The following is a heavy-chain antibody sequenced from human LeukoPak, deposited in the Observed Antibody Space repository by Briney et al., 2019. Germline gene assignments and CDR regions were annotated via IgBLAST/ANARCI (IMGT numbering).Heavy chain of an antibody. D-gene: IGHD3-10*01. CDR1: GGSISSSNW. CDR2: IYHSGST. CDR3: ARESNYHGSGTGWFDP. V-gene: IGHV4-4*02. J-gene: IGHJ5*02. Sequence: PSETLSLTCAVSGGSISSSNWWSWVRQPPGKGLEWIGEIYHSGSTNYNPSLKSRVTISLDTSKNQLSLKLSSVTAADTAVYYCARESNYHGSGTGWFDPWGQGTLVTVSS.